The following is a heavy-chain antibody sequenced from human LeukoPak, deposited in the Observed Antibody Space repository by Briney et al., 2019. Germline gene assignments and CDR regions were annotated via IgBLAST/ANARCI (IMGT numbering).Heavy chain of an antibody. V-gene: IGHV3-7*04. CDR2: INQDGTER. CDR1: GFTFGDHQ. D-gene: IGHD2-21*01. Sequence: GGSLRLSCAASGFTFGDHQMTWVRQAPGKGLEWVANINQDGTERHCLDSVEGRFTITRDNTKKTLFLQMSSLRCGDTAVYFCVRGDWYFESWGEGTLVTV. J-gene: IGHJ4*02. CDR3: VRGDWYFES.